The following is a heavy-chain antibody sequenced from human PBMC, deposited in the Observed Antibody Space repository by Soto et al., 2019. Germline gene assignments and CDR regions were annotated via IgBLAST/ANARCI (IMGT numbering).Heavy chain of an antibody. Sequence: EVQLVESGGGLVKPGGSLRLSCAASGFTFSSYSMNWVRQAPGKGLEWVSSISSSSRYIYYADSVQGRFTISRDKAKNSLYLQMNSLRAEDTAVYYCARDRRCSGGICFYYWGQGTLVTVSS. CDR1: GFTFSSYS. CDR2: ISSSSRYI. J-gene: IGHJ4*02. CDR3: ARDRRCSGGICFYY. D-gene: IGHD2-15*01. V-gene: IGHV3-21*01.